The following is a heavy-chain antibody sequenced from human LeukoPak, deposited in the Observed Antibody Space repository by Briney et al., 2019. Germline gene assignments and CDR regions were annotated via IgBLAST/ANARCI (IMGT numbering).Heavy chain of an antibody. V-gene: IGHV4-34*01. J-gene: IGHJ4*02. CDR1: GGSLSGYY. CDR2: INHSGST. Sequence: SETLSLTCAVYGGSLSGYYWSWIRQPPGKGLEWIGEINHSGSTNYNPSLKSRVTISVDTSKNQFSLKLSSVTAADTAVYYCARSGLLWLRSPHDYWGQGTLVTVSS. D-gene: IGHD5-12*01. CDR3: ARSGLLWLRSPHDY.